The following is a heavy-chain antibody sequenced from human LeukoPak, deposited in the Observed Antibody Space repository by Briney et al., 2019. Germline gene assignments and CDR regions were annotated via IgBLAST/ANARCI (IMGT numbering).Heavy chain of an antibody. V-gene: IGHV3-69-1*01. CDR2: ISSSSHI. J-gene: IGHJ4*02. D-gene: IGHD3-16*01. CDR1: GFRFSDFS. Sequence: GGSLRLSCAASGFRFSDFSMNWVRQAPGKGLEWVSSISSSSHIYYADSVKGRFTISRDNAKNSLYLQMNSLKAEDTAVYYCATSFMIQGNWGQGTLVTVSS. CDR3: ATSFMIQGN.